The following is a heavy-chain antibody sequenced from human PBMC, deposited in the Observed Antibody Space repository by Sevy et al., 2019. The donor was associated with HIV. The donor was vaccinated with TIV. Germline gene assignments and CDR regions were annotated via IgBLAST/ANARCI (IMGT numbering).Heavy chain of an antibody. CDR3: ARDSAGIGELGYYYYYGMDV. CDR1: GFTFSDYY. Sequence: GGSLRLSCAASGFTFSDYYMSWIRQAPGKGLEWVSYISSSGSTIYYADSVKGRFTISRDNAKNSLYLQMNSLRAEDTAMYYCARDSAGIGELGYYYYYGMDVWGQGTTVTVSS. CDR2: ISSSGSTI. J-gene: IGHJ6*02. V-gene: IGHV3-11*01. D-gene: IGHD3-10*01.